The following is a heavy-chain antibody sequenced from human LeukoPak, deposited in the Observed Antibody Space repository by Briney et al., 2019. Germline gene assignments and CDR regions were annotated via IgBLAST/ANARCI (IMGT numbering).Heavy chain of an antibody. CDR2: INPNSGGI. CDR1: GYTFTGYY. J-gene: IGHJ3*02. D-gene: IGHD5-18*01. V-gene: IGHV1-2*02. CDR3: ARARGYSYAYDAFDI. Sequence: ASVKVSCKASGYTFTGYYMHWVRQAPGQGLEWMGWINPNSGGINYAQKFQGRVTMTRDTSISTAYMELSRLRSDDTAVYYCARARGYSYAYDAFDIWGQGTMVTVSS.